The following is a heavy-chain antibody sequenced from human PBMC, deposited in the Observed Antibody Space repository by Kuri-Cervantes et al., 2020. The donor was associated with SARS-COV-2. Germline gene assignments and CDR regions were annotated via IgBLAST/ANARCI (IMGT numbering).Heavy chain of an antibody. CDR2: IRYDGSNK. V-gene: IGHV3-30*02. Sequence: GGSLRLSCAASGFTFSSYGMHWVRQAPGKGLEWVAFIRYDGSNKYCADSVKGRFTISRDNSKNTLYLQMNSLRAEDTAVYYCAKTNTIFGVVSWFDPWGQGTLVTVSS. D-gene: IGHD3-3*01. CDR3: AKTNTIFGVVSWFDP. J-gene: IGHJ5*02. CDR1: GFTFSSYG.